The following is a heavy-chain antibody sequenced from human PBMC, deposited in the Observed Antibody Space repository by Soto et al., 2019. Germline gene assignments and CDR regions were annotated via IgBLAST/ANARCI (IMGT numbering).Heavy chain of an antibody. V-gene: IGHV3-13*01. CDR1: GFTFSSYD. CDR3: ARKANYDFWSGYYLDYYYYVMAV. J-gene: IGHJ6*02. CDR2: IGTAGDT. Sequence: PGGSLRLSCAASGFTFSSYDMHWVRQATGKGLEWVSAIGTAGDTYYPGSVKGRFTISRENAKNSLYLQMNSLRAEDTAVYYCARKANYDFWSGYYLDYYYYVMAVWGQGTTVTVSS. D-gene: IGHD3-3*01.